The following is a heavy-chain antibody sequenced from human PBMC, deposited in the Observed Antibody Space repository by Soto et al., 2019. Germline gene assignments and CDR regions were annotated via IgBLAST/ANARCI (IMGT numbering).Heavy chain of an antibody. J-gene: IGHJ4*02. V-gene: IGHV3-30*18. D-gene: IGHD6-13*01. CDR3: AKDRGIAAAGNRYYFDY. Sequence: GGSLRLSCAASGFTFNSYAMSWVRQAPGKGLEWVAVISYDGDNKYYADSVKGRFTISRDNSKNTLYLQMNSLRAEDTAVYYCAKDRGIAAAGNRYYFDYWGQGTLVTVSS. CDR2: ISYDGDNK. CDR1: GFTFNSYA.